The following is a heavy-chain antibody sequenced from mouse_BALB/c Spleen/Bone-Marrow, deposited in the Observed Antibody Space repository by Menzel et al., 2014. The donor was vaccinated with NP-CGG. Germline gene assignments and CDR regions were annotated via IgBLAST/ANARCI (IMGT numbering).Heavy chain of an antibody. J-gene: IGHJ2*01. V-gene: IGHV7-3*02. CDR3: ARDRGGLLFDY. CDR2: IRNKANGYTT. D-gene: IGHD1-1*01. CDR1: GFTFTDYY. Sequence: DVQLVESGGGLVQPGGSLRLSCATSGFTFTDYYMNWVRQPPGKALEWLGFIRNKANGYTTEYSASVKGRFTISRDNSQSILYLQMSTLRAEDSATYYCARDRGGLLFDYWGQGTTLTVSS.